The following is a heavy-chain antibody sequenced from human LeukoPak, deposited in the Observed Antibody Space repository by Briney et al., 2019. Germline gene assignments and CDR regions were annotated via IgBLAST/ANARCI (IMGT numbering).Heavy chain of an antibody. CDR1: GTYFTHYY. V-gene: IGHV4-34*01. J-gene: IGHJ5*02. CDR2: INNSGDT. Sequence: SEPLSLTCNVSGTYFTHYYRSGLRQTPEKGLEWVGQINNSGDTSYNPSLRSRVTLSVDSSKNQFSLKVGSVTAADTGVYYCARGPGTVGLSPWGQGTLVTVSS. CDR3: ARGPGTVGLSP. D-gene: IGHD1/OR15-1a*01.